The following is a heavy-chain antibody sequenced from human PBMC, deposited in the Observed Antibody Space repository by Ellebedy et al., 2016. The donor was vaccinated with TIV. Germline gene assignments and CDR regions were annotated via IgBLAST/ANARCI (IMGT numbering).Heavy chain of an antibody. CDR2: IIPIFGTA. D-gene: IGHD3-3*01. J-gene: IGHJ6*02. Sequence: SVKVSXXASGGTFSSYAISWVRQAPGQGLEWMGGIIPIFGTANYAQKFQGRVTITADESTSTAYMELSSLRSEDTAVYYCARGTYDFWSGYLSWRSNYGMDVWGQGTTVTVSS. CDR3: ARGTYDFWSGYLSWRSNYGMDV. V-gene: IGHV1-69*13. CDR1: GGTFSSYA.